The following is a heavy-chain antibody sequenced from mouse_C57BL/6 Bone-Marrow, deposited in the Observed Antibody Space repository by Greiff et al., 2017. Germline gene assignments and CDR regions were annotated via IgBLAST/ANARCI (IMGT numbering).Heavy chain of an antibody. J-gene: IGHJ1*03. CDR3: ARNGWFLWYFDV. CDR1: GFSLPSYG. D-gene: IGHD2-3*01. CDR2: LWRGGST. Sequence: VKVVESGPGLVQPSQSLSITCTVSGFSLPSYGVHWVRQSPGKGLEWLGALWRGGSTDYNAAFISRLSISKDTSKSQVFFKMNSLQADDTAIYYCARNGWFLWYFDVWGTGTTVTNSS. V-gene: IGHV2-2*01.